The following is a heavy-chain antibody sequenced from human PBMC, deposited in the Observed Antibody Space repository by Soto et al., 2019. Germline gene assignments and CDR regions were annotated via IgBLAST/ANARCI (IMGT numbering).Heavy chain of an antibody. V-gene: IGHV3-74*01. CDR3: ARSGGGDNRHGFDY. Sequence: EVQLVESGGGLVQPGGSLRLSCAASGFTFSTYWMHWVRQAPGKGLVWVSRINSDGSSTSYADSVKGRFTISRDNAKNTLYLQMNSLRAEDTAVYYCARSGGGDNRHGFDYWGQGSLVTGSS. CDR2: INSDGSST. J-gene: IGHJ4*02. D-gene: IGHD4-17*01. CDR1: GFTFSTYW.